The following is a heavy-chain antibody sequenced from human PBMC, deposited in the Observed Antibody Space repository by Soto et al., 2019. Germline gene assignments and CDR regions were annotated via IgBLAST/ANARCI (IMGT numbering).Heavy chain of an antibody. CDR1: GFTFSSYA. V-gene: IGHV3-23*01. J-gene: IGHJ6*02. D-gene: IGHD3-3*01. CDR2: ISDGGTNT. CDR3: ANPLFITIFGVPDKYYGMDV. Sequence: GESLKISCAASGFTFSSYAINWARQAPGKGLEWVSGISDGGTNTYYADSVKGRFTISRDNSKNTLYLQMNSLRAEDTAVYYCANPLFITIFGVPDKYYGMDVWGQGTTVTVSS.